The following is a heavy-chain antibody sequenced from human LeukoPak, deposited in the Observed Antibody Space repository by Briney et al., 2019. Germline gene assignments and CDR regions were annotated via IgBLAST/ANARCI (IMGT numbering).Heavy chain of an antibody. Sequence: GASVKVSCKASGYTFTGYYMHWVRQAPGQGLEWMGWINPNSGGTNYAQKFQGRVTMTRDTSISTAYMELSRLRSDDTAVYYCARQYSSSVLYNPYYYYYMDVWGKGTTVTVSS. D-gene: IGHD6-6*01. J-gene: IGHJ6*03. CDR1: GYTFTGYY. CDR3: ARQYSSSVLYNPYYYYYMDV. V-gene: IGHV1-2*02. CDR2: INPNSGGT.